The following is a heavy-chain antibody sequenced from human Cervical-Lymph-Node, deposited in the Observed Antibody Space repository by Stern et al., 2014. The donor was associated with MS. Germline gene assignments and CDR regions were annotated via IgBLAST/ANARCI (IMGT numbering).Heavy chain of an antibody. J-gene: IGHJ5*01. CDR2: IGSDGSAI. V-gene: IGHV3-23*04. D-gene: IGHD6-19*01. Sequence: EVQLVESGGGLVQPGGSLRLSCAASGFTFSTYAMSWFRQAPGKGLEGVSAIGSDGSAIYYADSAKGRFTISRDNSNNILYLQMGSLRVEDTAVYYCARPRLTVPGTRWFDSWGQGTLVTVSS. CDR1: GFTFSTYA. CDR3: ARPRLTVPGTRWFDS.